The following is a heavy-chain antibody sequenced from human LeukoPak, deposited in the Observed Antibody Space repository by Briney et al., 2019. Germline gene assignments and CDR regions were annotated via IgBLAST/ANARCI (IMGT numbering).Heavy chain of an antibody. Sequence: GGSLRLSCAASGFTFSSYWMHWVRQAPGKGLVWVSRISGDGSITTYADSVKGRFTISRDNAKNTLSLQMNSLRADDTAVYYCAKVRYQLLIDYWGQGTLVTVSS. CDR3: AKVRYQLLIDY. CDR2: ISGDGSIT. J-gene: IGHJ4*02. D-gene: IGHD2-2*01. V-gene: IGHV3-74*01. CDR1: GFTFSSYW.